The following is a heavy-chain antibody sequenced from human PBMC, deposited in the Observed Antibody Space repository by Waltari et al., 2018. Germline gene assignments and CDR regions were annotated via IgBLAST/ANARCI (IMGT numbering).Heavy chain of an antibody. D-gene: IGHD4-17*01. CDR1: GYSISSGYY. J-gene: IGHJ4*03. V-gene: IGHV4-38-2*01. CDR2: IYHSGSN. Sequence: QVQLQESGPGLVKPSETLSLTCAVSGYSISSGYYWGWIRQPPGKGLEWIGSIYHSGSNYYNPSLKSRVTISVDTSKNQFSLKLSSVTAADTAVYYCARQDDYGDYTPPYYFDYWGQGTMVTVSS. CDR3: ARQDDYGDYTPPYYFDY.